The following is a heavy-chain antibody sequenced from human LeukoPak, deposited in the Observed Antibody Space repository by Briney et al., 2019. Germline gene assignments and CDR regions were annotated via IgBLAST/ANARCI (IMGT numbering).Heavy chain of an antibody. J-gene: IGHJ6*02. CDR2: INQGGSDI. D-gene: IGHD4-17*01. CDR3: ARDRATTDYYYGMDV. CDR1: GFTFGDDW. V-gene: IGHV3-7*01. Sequence: GGSLRLSCVFSGFTFGDDWMNWVRQAPGKGLEWVANINQGGSDIHFVDSVKGRFTISRDNAKNSLYLQMNSLGAEDTAVYYCARDRATTDYYYGMDVWGQGTTVTVSS.